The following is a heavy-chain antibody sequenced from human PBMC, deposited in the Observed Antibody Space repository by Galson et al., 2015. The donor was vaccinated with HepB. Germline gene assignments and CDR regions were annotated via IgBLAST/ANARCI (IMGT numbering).Heavy chain of an antibody. J-gene: IGHJ4*02. Sequence: SVKVSCKASGYTFTNYGLSWVRQAPGQGLEWMGWINPYTGNTNFAQKLQDRVTMTTDTSTSTAYMELRSLRSDDTAVYYCARDPGSDYWGQGTLVTVSS. V-gene: IGHV1-18*04. CDR2: INPYTGNT. CDR1: GYTFTNYG. CDR3: ARDPGSDY.